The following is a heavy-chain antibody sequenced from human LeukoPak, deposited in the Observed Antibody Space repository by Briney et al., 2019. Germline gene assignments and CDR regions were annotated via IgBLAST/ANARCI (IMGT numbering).Heavy chain of an antibody. CDR2: ISSSGSTI. D-gene: IGHD3-10*01. CDR3: ARDGITMVRGVTAFDM. V-gene: IGHV3-11*04. J-gene: IGHJ3*02. Sequence: GGFLRLSCAASGFTFSDYYMSWIRQAPGKGLELVSYISSSGSTIYYADSVKGRFTISRDNAKNSLYVQMNSLRAEDTAVYYCARDGITMVRGVTAFDMWGQGTMVTVSS. CDR1: GFTFSDYY.